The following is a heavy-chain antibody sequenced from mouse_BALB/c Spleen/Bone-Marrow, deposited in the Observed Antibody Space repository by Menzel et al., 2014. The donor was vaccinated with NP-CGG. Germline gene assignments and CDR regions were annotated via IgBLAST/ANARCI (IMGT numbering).Heavy chain of an antibody. Sequence: EVKLVESGGDLVKPGGSLKLSCAASGFTFSNYGMSWVRQTPDKRLEWVATISSVGSYTYYPDSVKGRFTISRDNAKNTLFLQMSSLKSEDTAMYYCARRGTGTGSYYFDYWGQGTTITVSS. CDR1: GFTFSNYG. CDR2: ISSVGSYT. J-gene: IGHJ2*01. D-gene: IGHD4-1*01. CDR3: ARRGTGTGSYYFDY. V-gene: IGHV5-6*02.